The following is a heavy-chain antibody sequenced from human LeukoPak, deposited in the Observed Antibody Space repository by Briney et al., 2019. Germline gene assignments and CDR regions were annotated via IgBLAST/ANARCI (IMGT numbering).Heavy chain of an antibody. J-gene: IGHJ4*02. V-gene: IGHV3-30*04. D-gene: IGHD5-18*01. Sequence: QTGRSPRLSCAASGFTFSSYAMHWVRQAPGKGLEWVAVISYDGSNKYYADSVKGRFTISRDNSKNTLYLQMNSLRAEDTAVYYCARASGYSYGPRGNYFDYWGQGTLVTVSS. CDR1: GFTFSSYA. CDR3: ARASGYSYGPRGNYFDY. CDR2: ISYDGSNK.